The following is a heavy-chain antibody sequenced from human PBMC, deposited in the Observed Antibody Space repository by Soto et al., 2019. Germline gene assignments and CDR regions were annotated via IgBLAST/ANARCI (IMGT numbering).Heavy chain of an antibody. CDR1: EFTCGSHW. Sequence: EVQVVESGGGLVQPGGSLRLSCAASEFTCGSHWMIWMRQAPGKGLEWVANIKEDGSDRYYVDAVKGRFTISRDNAKKSVYLQMDSLRAEDTAVYYCVRDSRFCGYSNCRCYAFEIWGHGTLVPV. J-gene: IGHJ3*02. CDR2: IKEDGSDR. CDR3: VRDSRFCGYSNCRCYAFEI. D-gene: IGHD5-18*01. V-gene: IGHV3-7*01.